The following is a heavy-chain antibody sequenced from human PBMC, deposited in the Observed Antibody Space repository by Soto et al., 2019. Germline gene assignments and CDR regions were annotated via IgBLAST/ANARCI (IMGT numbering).Heavy chain of an antibody. D-gene: IGHD4-17*01. CDR2: IWYEGTQK. CDR3: ARPGGTTVTGLWHFDS. V-gene: IGHV3-33*01. J-gene: IGHJ4*02. Sequence: QVHLVESGGGVVQPGRSLRLSCEASGFNFNTYSMHWVRQPPGKGLEWLAAIWYEGTQKHYPDSVKGRFTISRDNSKNTLYLQVNSLRTEDTAVYYCARPGGTTVTGLWHFDSWGQGTLVTVSS. CDR1: GFNFNTYS.